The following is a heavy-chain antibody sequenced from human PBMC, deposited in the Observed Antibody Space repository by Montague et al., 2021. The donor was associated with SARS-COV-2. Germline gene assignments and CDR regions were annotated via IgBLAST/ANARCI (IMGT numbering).Heavy chain of an antibody. CDR2: IYYSGST. CDR1: GDSISNYS. D-gene: IGHD3-9*01. J-gene: IGHJ6*02. CDR3: ARDGSLRFEILIGPRHYYYGMDV. Sequence: SETLSLTCSVSGDSISNYSWSWVRQSPGKGLEWIGYIYYSGSTNYNPSLTSRVTISVDTSKNQVSLKLTSVTAADTAVFYCARDGSLRFEILIGPRHYYYGMDVWGQGTTVTVSS. V-gene: IGHV4-4*08.